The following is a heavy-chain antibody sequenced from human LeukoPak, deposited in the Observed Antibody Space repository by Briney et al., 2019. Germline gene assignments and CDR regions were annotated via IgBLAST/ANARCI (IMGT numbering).Heavy chain of an antibody. Sequence: SETLSLTCTVSGGSISSYYWSWIRQPPGKGLEWIGYIYYSGSTNYNPSLKSRVTISVDTSKNQFSLKLSSVTAADTAVYYCARDGAQQQQFGYWGQGTLVTVSS. J-gene: IGHJ4*02. D-gene: IGHD6-13*01. CDR2: IYYSGST. CDR1: GGSISSYY. CDR3: ARDGAQQQQFGY. V-gene: IGHV4-59*01.